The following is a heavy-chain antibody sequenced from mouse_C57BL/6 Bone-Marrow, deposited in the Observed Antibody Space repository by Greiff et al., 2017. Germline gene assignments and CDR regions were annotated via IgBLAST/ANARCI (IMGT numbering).Heavy chain of an antibody. J-gene: IGHJ4*01. CDR1: GYTFTSYG. V-gene: IGHV1-81*01. Sequence: QVQLQQSGAELARPGASVKLSCKASGYTFTSYGISWVKQRTGQGLEWIGEIYPRSGNTYYNEKFKGKATLTAAKSSSTAYMELRSLTSEDSAVYFCARWGYGYYYAMDYWGQGTSVTVSS. D-gene: IGHD1-2*01. CDR2: IYPRSGNT. CDR3: ARWGYGYYYAMDY.